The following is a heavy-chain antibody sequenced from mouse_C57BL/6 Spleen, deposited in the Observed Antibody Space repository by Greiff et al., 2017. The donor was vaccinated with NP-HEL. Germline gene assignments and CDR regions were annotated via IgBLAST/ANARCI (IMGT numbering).Heavy chain of an antibody. V-gene: IGHV5-17*01. CDR2: ISSGSSTI. Sequence: EVNVVESGGGLVKPGGSLKLSCAASGFTFSDYGMHWVRQAPEKGLEWVAYISSGSSTIYYADTVKGRFTISRDNAKNTLFLQMTSLRSEDTAMYYCARPYYYGSQAWFAYWGQGTLVTVSA. CDR3: ARPYYYGSQAWFAY. J-gene: IGHJ3*01. D-gene: IGHD1-1*01. CDR1: GFTFSDYG.